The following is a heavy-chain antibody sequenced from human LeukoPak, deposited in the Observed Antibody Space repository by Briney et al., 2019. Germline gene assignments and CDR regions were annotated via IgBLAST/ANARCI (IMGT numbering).Heavy chain of an antibody. CDR3: ARGHIWFGELLYVFDY. CDR2: ISYDGSNK. D-gene: IGHD3-10*01. CDR1: GFTFSSYG. V-gene: IGHV3-30*03. J-gene: IGHJ4*02. Sequence: GRSLRLSCAASGFTFSSYGMHWVRQAPGKGLEWVAVISYDGSNKYYADSVKGRFTISRDNSKNPLYLQMNSLRAEDTAVYYCARGHIWFGELLYVFDYWGGGTLVSVSS.